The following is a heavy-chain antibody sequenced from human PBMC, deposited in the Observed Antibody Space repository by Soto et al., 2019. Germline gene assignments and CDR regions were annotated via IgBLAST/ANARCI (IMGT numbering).Heavy chain of an antibody. Sequence: PGGSLRLSWAGSGFTLSDHYVDWVRQSPGKGRDWVGRSRDKAQGYSTEYAASLKGRFTTSRDDSKNSGYLRLNTLKTEETAVYYCVRPTPCSDSSGYTPWFEYWRQGXLVNVSS. V-gene: IGHV3-72*01. D-gene: IGHD3-22*01. J-gene: IGHJ4*02. CDR3: VRPTPCSDSSGYTPWFEY. CDR2: SRDKAQGYST. CDR1: GFTLSDHY.